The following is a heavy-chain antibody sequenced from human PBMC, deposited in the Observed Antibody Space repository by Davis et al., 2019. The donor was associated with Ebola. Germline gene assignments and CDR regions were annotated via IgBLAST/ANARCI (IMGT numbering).Heavy chain of an antibody. CDR3: ARSWNYDAFDI. D-gene: IGHD1-1*01. V-gene: IGHV3-74*01. CDR2: INSDGSST. J-gene: IGHJ3*02. CDR1: GFTFSSYW. Sequence: GESLKISCAASGFTFSSYWMHWVRQAPGKGLVWVSRINSDGSSTSYADSVKGRFTISRDNAKNTLYLQMNSLRADDTAVYYCARSWNYDAFDIWGQGTMVTVSS.